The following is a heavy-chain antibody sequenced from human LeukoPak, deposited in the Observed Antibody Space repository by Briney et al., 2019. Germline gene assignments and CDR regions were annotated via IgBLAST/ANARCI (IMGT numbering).Heavy chain of an antibody. CDR3: VRGCSSTSCYPFDC. Sequence: GGSLRLSCAASGFTFDNYWMHWFRQAPGKGLVWVSRINYDGSTNYADSVKGRFTISRDNARNTLYMQMNSLRAEDTAVYYCVRGCSSTSCYPFDCWGQGTLVTVSS. CDR2: INYDGST. V-gene: IGHV3-74*01. J-gene: IGHJ4*02. D-gene: IGHD2-2*01. CDR1: GFTFDNYW.